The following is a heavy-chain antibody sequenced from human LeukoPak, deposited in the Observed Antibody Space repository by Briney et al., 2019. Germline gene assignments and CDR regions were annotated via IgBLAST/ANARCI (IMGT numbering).Heavy chain of an antibody. CDR3: ARGPKWTGSYYYFDF. J-gene: IGHJ4*02. Sequence: GASVKVSCKTSGYTFPSYDISWVRQATGQGLEWMGWMNPNSGNTGCAQKFQGRVTITRNTSISTAYMELSSLRSEDTAVYFCARGPKWTGSYYYFDFWGQGTLVTVSS. D-gene: IGHD1-26*01. V-gene: IGHV1-8*01. CDR1: GYTFPSYD. CDR2: MNPNSGNT.